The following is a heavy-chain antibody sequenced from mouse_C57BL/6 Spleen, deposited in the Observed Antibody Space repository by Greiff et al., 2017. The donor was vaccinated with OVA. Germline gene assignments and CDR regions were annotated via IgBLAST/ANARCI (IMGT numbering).Heavy chain of an antibody. V-gene: IGHV2-2*01. CDR2: IWSGGST. CDR1: GFSLTSYG. Sequence: VMLVESGPGLVQPSQSLSITCTVSGFSLTSYGVHWVRQSPGKGLEWLGVIWSGGSTDYNAAFISRLSISKDNSKSQVFFKMNSLQADDTAIYYCARGSYGSSYVGYFDYWGQGTTLTVSS. D-gene: IGHD1-1*01. J-gene: IGHJ2*01. CDR3: ARGSYGSSYVGYFDY.